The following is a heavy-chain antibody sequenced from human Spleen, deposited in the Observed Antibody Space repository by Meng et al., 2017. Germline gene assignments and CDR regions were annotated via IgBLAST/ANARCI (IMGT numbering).Heavy chain of an antibody. D-gene: IGHD1-26*01. V-gene: IGHV3-21*01. Sequence: GESLKISCAASGFTFSSYGMHWVRQAPGKGLEWVSSISSGSSYIYYADSVKGRFTISRDNAKNSLYLQMNSLRAEDTAVYYCVRDSGSYYLSDYWGQGTLVTVSS. CDR1: GFTFSSYG. J-gene: IGHJ4*02. CDR3: VRDSGSYYLSDY. CDR2: ISSGSSYI.